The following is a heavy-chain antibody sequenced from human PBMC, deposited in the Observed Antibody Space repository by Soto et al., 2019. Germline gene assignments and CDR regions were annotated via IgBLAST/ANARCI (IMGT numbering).Heavy chain of an antibody. V-gene: IGHV4-39*01. CDR2: ISFNGNT. J-gene: IGHJ4*02. CDR3: ARQGSY. Sequence: QLQLQESGPGLVKPSETLSLTCTVSGVSISDTSYYWGWIRQPPGKGLEWIGTISFNGNTFYNPSLKSRLTISVDTSSNQFSRRLTYVTAADTAVYYCARQGSYWGQGTLVAVSS. CDR1: GVSISDTSYY.